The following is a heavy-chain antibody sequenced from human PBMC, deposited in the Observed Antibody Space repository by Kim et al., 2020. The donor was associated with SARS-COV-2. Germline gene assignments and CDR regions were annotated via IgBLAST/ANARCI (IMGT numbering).Heavy chain of an antibody. V-gene: IGHV3-33*06. D-gene: IGHD3-16*01. J-gene: IGHJ6*02. Sequence: SVQGRFTISSDISKTTLYLQMNSLRVEDTAVYYCAKDTGGHYYFYYGIDVWGQGTTVTVSS. CDR3: AKDTGGHYYFYYGIDV.